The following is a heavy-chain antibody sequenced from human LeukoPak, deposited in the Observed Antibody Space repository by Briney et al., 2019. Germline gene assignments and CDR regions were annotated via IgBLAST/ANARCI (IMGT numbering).Heavy chain of an antibody. J-gene: IGHJ5*02. D-gene: IGHD6-19*01. CDR1: GGSISSYY. CDR2: IYYSGST. V-gene: IGHV4-59*01. CDR3: ARDSGWYWYNWFDP. Sequence: PSETLSLTCTVSGGSISSYYWSWIRQPPGKGLEWIGYIYYSGSTNYNPSLKSRVTISVDTSKNQFSLKLSSVTAADTAVYYCARDSGWYWYNWFDPWGQGTLVTVSS.